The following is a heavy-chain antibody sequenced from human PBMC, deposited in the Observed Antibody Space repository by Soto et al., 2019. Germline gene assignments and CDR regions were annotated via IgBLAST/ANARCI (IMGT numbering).Heavy chain of an antibody. D-gene: IGHD2-2*01. CDR2: IYPGDSDT. CDR3: ARLLIVVVSGDYYYYYRDV. V-gene: IGHV5-51*01. CDR1: GYSFTSYW. Sequence: GESLKISCTGSGYSFTSYWIGWVRQMPGKGLEWMGIIYPGDSDTRYSPSFQGQVTISADKSINTAYLQWSSLKASDTAMYYWARLLIVVVSGDYYYYYRDVWGKGTTVTVSS. J-gene: IGHJ6*03.